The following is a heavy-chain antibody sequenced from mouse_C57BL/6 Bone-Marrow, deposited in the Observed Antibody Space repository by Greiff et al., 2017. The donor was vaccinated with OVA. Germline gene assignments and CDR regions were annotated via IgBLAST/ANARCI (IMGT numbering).Heavy chain of an antibody. V-gene: IGHV5-12*01. Sequence: EVNVVESGGGLVQPGGSLKLSCAASGFTFSDYYMYWVRQTPEKRLEWVAYISNGGGSTYYPDTVKGRFTISRDNAKNTLYLQMSRLKSEDTAMYYCARHYYGSSSPWFAYWGQGTLVTVAA. CDR3: ARHYYGSSSPWFAY. CDR1: GFTFSDYY. CDR2: ISNGGGST. J-gene: IGHJ3*01. D-gene: IGHD1-1*01.